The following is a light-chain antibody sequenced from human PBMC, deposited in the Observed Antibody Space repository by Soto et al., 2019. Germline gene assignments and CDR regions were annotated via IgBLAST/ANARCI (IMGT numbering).Light chain of an antibody. V-gene: IGKV1-17*03. CDR2: DTS. CDR1: QDISRY. J-gene: IGKJ2*01. CDR3: LQHNSYPYT. Sequence: DVQMTQSPSAMSPSVGDRVTITCRASQDISRYVALFQQKPGKAPERLIYDTSSLQPGVPSRFSGSGEGTEFTLAISGLQPEDFPTSDGLQHNSYPYTFGQGTKLEIK.